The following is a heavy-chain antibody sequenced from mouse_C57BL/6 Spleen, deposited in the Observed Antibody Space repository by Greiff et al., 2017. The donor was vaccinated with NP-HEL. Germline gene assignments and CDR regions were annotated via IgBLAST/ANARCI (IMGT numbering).Heavy chain of an antibody. CDR3: ARSWDGMGNYYFDY. V-gene: IGHV1-80*01. Sequence: QVQLQQSGAELVKPGASVKISCKASGYAFSSYWMNWVKQRPGKGLAWIGQIYPGDGDTNYNGKFKGKATLTADKSSSTAYMQLSSLTSEDAAVYFCARSWDGMGNYYFDYWGQGTTLTVSS. CDR1: GYAFSSYW. J-gene: IGHJ2*01. D-gene: IGHD4-1*01. CDR2: IYPGDGDT.